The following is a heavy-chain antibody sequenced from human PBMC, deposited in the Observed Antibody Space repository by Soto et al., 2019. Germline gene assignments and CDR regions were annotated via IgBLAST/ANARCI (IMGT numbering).Heavy chain of an antibody. Sequence: PSQTLSLTCTVSGGSISSYNWSWILQPAGKGLEWIGRIYASGTTYYNPSLKSRVTMSVDTSKNQLSLKLSSVTAADTAVYYCARAQTYSSSWLDYWGQGTLVTVSS. CDR2: IYASGTT. V-gene: IGHV4-4*07. J-gene: IGHJ4*02. CDR1: GGSISSYN. CDR3: ARAQTYSSSWLDY. D-gene: IGHD6-13*01.